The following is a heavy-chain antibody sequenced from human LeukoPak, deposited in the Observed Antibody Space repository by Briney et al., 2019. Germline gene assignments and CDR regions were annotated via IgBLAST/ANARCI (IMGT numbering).Heavy chain of an antibody. CDR1: EFTFSNYW. V-gene: IGHV3-7*01. CDR2: IKQDGSGT. CDR3: AGCSTVTTYYYSYYMDI. Sequence: GGSLRLSCAASEFTFSNYWMSWVRLAPGKGMEWVANIKQDGSGTYYVDSVKGRFTISRDNAKNSLYLQMNSLRAKDTAVYYCAGCSTVTTYYYSYYMDIWGKGTTVTVS. D-gene: IGHD4-17*01. J-gene: IGHJ6*03.